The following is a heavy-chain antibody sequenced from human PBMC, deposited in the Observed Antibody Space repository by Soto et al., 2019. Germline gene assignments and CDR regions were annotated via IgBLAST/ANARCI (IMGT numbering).Heavy chain of an antibody. J-gene: IGHJ4*02. CDR1: GFTFSSYD. CDR2: IGTAGDT. Sequence: LRLSCAASGFTFSSYDMHWVRQATGKGLEWVSAIGTAGDTYYPGSVKGRFTISRENAKNSLYLQMNSLRAGDTAVYYCARGRRVYDYVWGSYRYYFDYWGQGTLVTVSS. CDR3: ARGRRVYDYVWGSYRYYFDY. V-gene: IGHV3-13*01. D-gene: IGHD3-16*02.